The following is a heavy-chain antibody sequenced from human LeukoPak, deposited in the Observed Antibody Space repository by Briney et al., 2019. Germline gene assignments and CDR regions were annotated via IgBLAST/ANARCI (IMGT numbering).Heavy chain of an antibody. V-gene: IGHV4-34*01. J-gene: IGHJ4*02. Sequence: SETLSLTCAVYGGSFSGYYWSWIRQPPGKGLEWIGEINHSGSTNYNPSLKSRVTISVDTSKNQFSLKLSSVTAADTAVYYCARALPGGDGRLGYFDYWGQGTLVTVSS. CDR1: GGSFSGYY. D-gene: IGHD2-21*01. CDR2: INHSGST. CDR3: ARALPGGDGRLGYFDY.